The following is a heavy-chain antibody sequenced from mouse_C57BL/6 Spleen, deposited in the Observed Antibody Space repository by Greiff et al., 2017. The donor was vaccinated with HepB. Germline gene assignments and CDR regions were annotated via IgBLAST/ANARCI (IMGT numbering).Heavy chain of an antibody. Sequence: EVKVVESGGGLVKPGGSLKLSCAASGFTFSDYGMHWVRQAPEKGLEWVAYISSGSSTIYYADTVKGRFTISRDNAKNTLFLQMTSLRSEDTAMYYCARSYGSSLRFYYYAMDYWGQGTSVTVSS. CDR1: GFTFSDYG. CDR3: ARSYGSSLRFYYYAMDY. V-gene: IGHV5-17*01. CDR2: ISSGSSTI. D-gene: IGHD1-1*01. J-gene: IGHJ4*01.